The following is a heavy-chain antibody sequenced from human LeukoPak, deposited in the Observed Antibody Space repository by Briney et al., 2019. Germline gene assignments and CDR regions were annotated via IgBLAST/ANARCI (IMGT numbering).Heavy chain of an antibody. CDR1: GFTFSSYS. V-gene: IGHV3-48*04. CDR3: ARDPQYYYGSGSYPRFDY. CDR2: ISATSSTI. Sequence: GGSLRLSCAASGFTFSSYSMNWVRQAPGKGLEWVSYISATSSTIYYVDSVKGRFTISRDNAKNSLYLQMNSLRAEDTAVYYCARDPQYYYGSGSYPRFDYWGQGTLVTVSS. J-gene: IGHJ4*02. D-gene: IGHD3-10*01.